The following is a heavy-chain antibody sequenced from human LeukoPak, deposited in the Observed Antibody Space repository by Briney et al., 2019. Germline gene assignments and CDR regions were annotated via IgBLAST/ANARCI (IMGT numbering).Heavy chain of an antibody. J-gene: IGHJ5*02. CDR3: ASLLVPGRFDP. Sequence: TSETLSLTCAVYGGSFSGYYWSWIRQPPGKGLEWIGEINHSGSTNYNPSLKSRVTISVDTSKNQFSLKLSSVTAADTAVYYCASLLVPGRFDPWGQGTLVTVSS. V-gene: IGHV4-34*01. CDR2: INHSGST. CDR1: GGSFSGYY. D-gene: IGHD2-2*01.